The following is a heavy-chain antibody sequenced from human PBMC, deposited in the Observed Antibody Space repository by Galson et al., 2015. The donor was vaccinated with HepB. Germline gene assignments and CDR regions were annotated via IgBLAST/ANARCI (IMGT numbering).Heavy chain of an antibody. D-gene: IGHD7-27*01. CDR1: GFTFSSYG. V-gene: IGHV3-30*03. CDR2: ISYDGSNK. CDR3: ASAGDPGGKNDAFDI. Sequence: SLRLSCAASGFTFSSYGMHWVRQAPGKGLEWVAVISYDGSNKYYADSVKVRFTISRDNSKNTLYLQMNSLRAEDTAVYYCASAGDPGGKNDAFDIWGQGTMVTVSS. J-gene: IGHJ3*02.